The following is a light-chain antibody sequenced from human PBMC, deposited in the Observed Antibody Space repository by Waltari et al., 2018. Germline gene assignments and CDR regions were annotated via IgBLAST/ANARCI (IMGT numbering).Light chain of an antibody. CDR1: SSNIGSNS. CDR2: RDY. CDR3: AAWDDSLNAVI. Sequence: QSVLTQPPSASGTPGQRVSLSCSGSSSNIGSNSVNWYQQLPGTAPKLLIYRDYQRPSGVPDRLSGSKSGTSASLAISWLQSEDEADYYCAAWDDSLNAVIFGGGTKLTVL. J-gene: IGLJ2*01. V-gene: IGLV1-44*01.